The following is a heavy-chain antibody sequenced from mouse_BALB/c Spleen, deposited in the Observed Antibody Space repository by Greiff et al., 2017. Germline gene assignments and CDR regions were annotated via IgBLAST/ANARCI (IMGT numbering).Heavy chain of an antibody. CDR2: IYPADGDT. D-gene: IGHD1-1*01. CDR3: WVVATTYWYFDV. J-gene: IGHJ1*01. V-gene: IGHV1-82*01. Sequence: QVQLQQSGPELVKPGASVKISCTASGYAFSSSWMNWVKQRPGQGLEWIGRIYPADGDTNYNGKFKGKATLTADKSSSTAYMQLSSLTSVDSAVYFCWVVATTYWYFDVWGAGTTVTVSS. CDR1: GYAFSSSW.